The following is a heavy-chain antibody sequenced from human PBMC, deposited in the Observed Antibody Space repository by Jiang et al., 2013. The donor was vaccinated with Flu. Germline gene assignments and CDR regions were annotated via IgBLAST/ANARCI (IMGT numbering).Heavy chain of an antibody. CDR3: ASSEAGTAEPPFDY. Sequence: LLKPSETLSLTCTVSGGSISSYYWSWIRQPPGKGLEWIGYIYYSGSTNYNPSLKSRVTISVDTSKNQFSLKLSSVTAADTAVYYCASSEAGTAEPPFDYWGQGTLVTVSS. CDR1: GGSISSYY. CDR2: IYYSGST. V-gene: IGHV4-59*08. J-gene: IGHJ4*02. D-gene: IGHD6-13*01.